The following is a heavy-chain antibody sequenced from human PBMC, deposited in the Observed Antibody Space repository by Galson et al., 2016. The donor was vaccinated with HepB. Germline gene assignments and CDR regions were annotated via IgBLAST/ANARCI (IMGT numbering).Heavy chain of an antibody. Sequence: SLRLSCAGSGFIFSSYAMSWVRQAPGKGLEWVSGITSGGTTYYADSVKGRFTISRDNSKNILYLQMKSLRDEDTAGYYCAKRPYSYGWHYGMDVWGQGTTVTVSS. D-gene: IGHD5-18*01. V-gene: IGHV3-23*01. CDR2: ITSGGTT. J-gene: IGHJ6*02. CDR3: AKRPYSYGWHYGMDV. CDR1: GFIFSSYA.